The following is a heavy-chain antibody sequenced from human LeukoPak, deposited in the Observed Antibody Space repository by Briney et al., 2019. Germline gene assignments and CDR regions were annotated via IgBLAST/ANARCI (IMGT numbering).Heavy chain of an antibody. Sequence: ASVKVSCKASGYTFTSYYMHWVRQAPGQGLEWMGIINPSDGSTSYAQKFQGRVTMTRDTSTSTVYMELSSLRSEDTAVYYCATTFTRRAFDIWGQGTMVTVSS. CDR1: GYTFTSYY. CDR3: ATTFTRRAFDI. V-gene: IGHV1-46*01. D-gene: IGHD3-3*01. CDR2: INPSDGST. J-gene: IGHJ3*02.